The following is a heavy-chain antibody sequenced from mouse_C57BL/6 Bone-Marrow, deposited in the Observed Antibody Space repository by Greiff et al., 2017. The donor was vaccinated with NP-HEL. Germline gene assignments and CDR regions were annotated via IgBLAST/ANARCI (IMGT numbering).Heavy chain of an antibody. V-gene: IGHV7-3*01. CDR3: ARFHYYGRDYAMDY. J-gene: IGHJ4*01. Sequence: DVQLVESGGGLVQPGGSLSLSCAASGFTFTDYYMSWVRQPPGKALEWLGFIRNKANGYTTEYSASVKGRFTISSDNSQSILYLQMNALRAEDSATYYSARFHYYGRDYAMDYWGQGTSVTVSS. CDR1: GFTFTDYY. CDR2: IRNKANGYTT. D-gene: IGHD1-1*01.